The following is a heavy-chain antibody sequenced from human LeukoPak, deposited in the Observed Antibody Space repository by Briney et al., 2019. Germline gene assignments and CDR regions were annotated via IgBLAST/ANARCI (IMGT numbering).Heavy chain of an antibody. Sequence: GGSLRLSCAASGFTFSSYAMSWVRQAPGKGLEWVSAISGSGGSTYYADSVKGRFTISRDNSKNTLYLQMNSLRAEDTAVYYCAKDPRMVVVPAALLDYWGQGTLVTVSS. CDR1: GFTFSSYA. J-gene: IGHJ4*02. D-gene: IGHD2-2*01. CDR2: ISGSGGST. V-gene: IGHV3-23*01. CDR3: AKDPRMVVVPAALLDY.